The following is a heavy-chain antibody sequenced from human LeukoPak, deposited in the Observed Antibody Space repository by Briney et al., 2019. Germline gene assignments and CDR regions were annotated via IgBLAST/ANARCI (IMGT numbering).Heavy chain of an antibody. D-gene: IGHD1-26*01. CDR1: GYTFTSYD. V-gene: IGHV1-46*01. CDR3: ASSRLLSGTLDY. Sequence: ASVKVSCKASGYTFTSYDINWVRQAPGQGLEWMGIINPSGGSTSYAQKFQGRVTMTRDMSTSTVYMELSSLRSEDTAVYYCASSRLLSGTLDYWGQGTLVTVSS. J-gene: IGHJ4*02. CDR2: INPSGGST.